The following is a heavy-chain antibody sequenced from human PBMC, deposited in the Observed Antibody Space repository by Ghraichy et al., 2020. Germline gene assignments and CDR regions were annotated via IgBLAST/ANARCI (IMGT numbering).Heavy chain of an antibody. J-gene: IGHJ6*02. CDR3: AKDLDIVVVPARSYYYYYYCMDV. CDR1: GFTFSSYA. D-gene: IGHD2-2*03. Sequence: LSLTCAASGFTFSSYAMSWVRQAPGKGLEWVSAISGSGGSTYYANSVKGRFTISRDNSKNTLYLQMNSLRAEDTAVYYCAKDLDIVVVPARSYYYYYYCMDVWGQGTTVTVSS. V-gene: IGHV3-23*01. CDR2: ISGSGGST.